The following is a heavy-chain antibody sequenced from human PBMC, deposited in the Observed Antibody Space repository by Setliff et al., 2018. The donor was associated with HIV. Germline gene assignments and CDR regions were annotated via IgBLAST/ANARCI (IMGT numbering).Heavy chain of an antibody. D-gene: IGHD3-22*01. CDR2: ISSSGTTI. Sequence: GGSLRLSCAASGFTFSNYRMNWVRQAPGKGLEWLSYISSSGTTIRYADSVKGRFTISRDNAQKSLYLQMNSLRAEDTALYYCARLTYYYDSSGYYYIDYWGQGTLVTVSS. CDR3: ARLTYYYDSSGYYYIDY. CDR1: GFTFSNYR. J-gene: IGHJ4*02. V-gene: IGHV3-48*01.